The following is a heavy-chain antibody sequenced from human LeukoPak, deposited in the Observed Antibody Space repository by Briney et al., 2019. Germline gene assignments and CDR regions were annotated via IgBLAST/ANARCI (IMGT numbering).Heavy chain of an antibody. CDR2: IYYSGST. D-gene: IGHD1-26*01. CDR1: GGSSSSTNYY. CDR3: ASFDSGSYYYYYYYMDV. J-gene: IGHJ6*03. V-gene: IGHV4-39*07. Sequence: SETLSLTCTVSGGSSSSTNYYWSWIRQPPGKGLEWIGTIYYSGSTYYNPSVKSRVTISADTSKNQFSLKVSSVTAADTAVYYCASFDSGSYYYYYYYMDVWGKGTTVTVSS.